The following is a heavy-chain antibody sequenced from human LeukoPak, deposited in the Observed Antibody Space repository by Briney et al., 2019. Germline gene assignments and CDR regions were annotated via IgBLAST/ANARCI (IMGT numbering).Heavy chain of an antibody. CDR2: IISDGSAT. CDR3: ARDRVPYCSGVSCSVDV. Sequence: PGGSLRLSCAASGFTFSNYWMQWVRQAPGKGLVLVSRIISDGSATNYADSVKGRFTISRDNAKNTLYLQMNILRVEDTAVYYCARDRVPYCSGVSCSVDVWGQGTTVTVAS. CDR1: GFTFSNYW. V-gene: IGHV3-74*01. D-gene: IGHD2-15*01. J-gene: IGHJ6*02.